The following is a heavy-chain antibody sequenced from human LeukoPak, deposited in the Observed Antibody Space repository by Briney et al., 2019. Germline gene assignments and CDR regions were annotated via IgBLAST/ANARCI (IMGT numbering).Heavy chain of an antibody. V-gene: IGHV4-30-2*01. D-gene: IGHD6-6*01. J-gene: IGHJ4*02. Sequence: PTQTLSLTCAVSGGSISSGGYSWSWIRQPPGKGLEWIGYIYHSGSTYYNPSLKSRVTISVDRSKNQFSLKLSSVTAADTAVYYCARHQRREYSSSVALDYWGQGTLVTVSS. CDR3: ARHQRREYSSSVALDY. CDR1: GGSISSGGYS. CDR2: IYHSGST.